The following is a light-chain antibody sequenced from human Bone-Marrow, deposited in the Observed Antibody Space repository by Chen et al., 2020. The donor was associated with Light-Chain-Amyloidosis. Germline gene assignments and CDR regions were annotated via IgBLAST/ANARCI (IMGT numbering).Light chain of an antibody. Sequence: SYVLTQPSSVSVAPAQTATIACGGNNIGSTSVPWYQQTPGQAPLLVVYDDSDRPSGIPERLSGSNSGNTATLTISRVEAGDEADYYCQVWDRSSDRPVFGGGTKLTVL. V-gene: IGLV3-21*02. CDR3: QVWDRSSDRPV. CDR2: DDS. CDR1: NIGSTS. J-gene: IGLJ3*02.